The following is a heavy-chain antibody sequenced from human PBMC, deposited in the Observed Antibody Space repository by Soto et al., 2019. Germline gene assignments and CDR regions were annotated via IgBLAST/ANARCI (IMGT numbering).Heavy chain of an antibody. CDR3: ASYRRLQPSFDY. D-gene: IGHD1-1*01. CDR2: IYHSGST. V-gene: IGHV4-30-2*01. J-gene: IGHJ4*02. CDR1: GGSISSGDYS. Sequence: SDTLSLTCAVSGGSISSGDYSWAWIRQPPGKGLEWTGYIYHSGSTYYNPSLKSRVTISVDRSKNQFSLRLSSVTAADTAVYYCASYRRLQPSFDYWGQGTLVTVSS.